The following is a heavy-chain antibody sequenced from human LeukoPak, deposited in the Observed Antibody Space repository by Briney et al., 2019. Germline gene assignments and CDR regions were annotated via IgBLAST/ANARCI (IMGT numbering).Heavy chain of an antibody. Sequence: GGSLRLSCAASGFTFSSYAMSWVRQAPGKGLEWVSAISGSGGSTYYADSVKGRFTISRDNAKNSLYLQMNSLRAEDTAVYYCARGTYTGSRPDYWGQGTLVTVSS. D-gene: IGHD1-1*01. CDR3: ARGTYTGSRPDY. V-gene: IGHV3-23*01. CDR1: GFTFSSYA. J-gene: IGHJ4*02. CDR2: ISGSGGST.